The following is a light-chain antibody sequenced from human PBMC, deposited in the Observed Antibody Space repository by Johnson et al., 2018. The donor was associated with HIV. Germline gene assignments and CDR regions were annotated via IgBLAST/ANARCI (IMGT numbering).Light chain of an antibody. J-gene: IGLJ1*01. V-gene: IGLV1-51*02. Sequence: QSVLTQPPSVSAAPGQKVTISCSGSSSNIGNNYVSWYQQLPGTAPKLLIYENNKRNSGIPDRVHGSKSGTSATLGITGLPTGDEADYSCATGDTSLRANYVFEPGTKVTVL. CDR3: ATGDTSLRANYV. CDR2: ENN. CDR1: SSNIGNNY.